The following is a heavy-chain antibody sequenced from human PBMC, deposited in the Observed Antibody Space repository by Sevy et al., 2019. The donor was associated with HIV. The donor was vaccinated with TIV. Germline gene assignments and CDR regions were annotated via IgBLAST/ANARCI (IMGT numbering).Heavy chain of an antibody. CDR3: ARGEGYGINWFDP. Sequence: GGSLRLSCAASGFTFSSYAMHWVRQAPGKGLEWVAVISYDGSNKYYADSVKGRFTISRDNSKNTLYLQMNSLRAEDTAVYYCARGEGYGINWFDPWGQGTLVTVSS. D-gene: IGHD5-18*01. CDR1: GFTFSSYA. J-gene: IGHJ5*02. CDR2: ISYDGSNK. V-gene: IGHV3-30-3*01.